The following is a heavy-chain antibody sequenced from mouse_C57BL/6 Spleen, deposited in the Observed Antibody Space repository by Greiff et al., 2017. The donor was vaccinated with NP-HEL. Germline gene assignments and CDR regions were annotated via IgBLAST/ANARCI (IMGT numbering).Heavy chain of an antibody. CDR2: INPNNGGT. Sequence: EVQLQQSGPELVKPGASVKISCKASGYTFTDYYMNWVKQSHGKSLEWIGDINPNNGGTSYNQKFKGKATLTVDKSSSTAYMEPLSLLSKDSAVYYCARGYYSNYVDAMDYWGQGTSVTVSS. D-gene: IGHD2-5*01. CDR1: GYTFTDYY. J-gene: IGHJ4*01. CDR3: ARGYYSNYVDAMDY. V-gene: IGHV1-26*01.